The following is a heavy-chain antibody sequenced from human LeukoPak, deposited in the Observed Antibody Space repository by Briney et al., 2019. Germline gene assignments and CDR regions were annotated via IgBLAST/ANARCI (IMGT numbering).Heavy chain of an antibody. Sequence: GGSLRLSCAASGFTFSSCGMNWVRQAPGKGLEWVSSISSSSSYIYYADSVKGRFTISRDNAKNSLYMQMNSLRAEDTAVYYCARDRITGPMGADWGQGTLVTVSS. J-gene: IGHJ4*02. CDR2: ISSSSSYI. V-gene: IGHV3-21*01. CDR1: GFTFSSCG. D-gene: IGHD1-20*01. CDR3: ARDRITGPMGAD.